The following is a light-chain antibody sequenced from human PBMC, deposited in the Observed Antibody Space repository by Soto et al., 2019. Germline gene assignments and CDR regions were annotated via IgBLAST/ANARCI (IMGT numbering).Light chain of an antibody. CDR1: SSNIGGNT. V-gene: IGLV1-44*01. J-gene: IGLJ2*01. CDR2: ANN. Sequence: QAVVTQPPSASGTPGQRVTTSCSGSSSNIGGNTVNWYQQVPGTAPKLFIYANNQRPSGVPDRFSGSKSGTSASLAISGLQSEDEADYYCASWDDSLNGVVFGGGTKLTVL. CDR3: ASWDDSLNGVV.